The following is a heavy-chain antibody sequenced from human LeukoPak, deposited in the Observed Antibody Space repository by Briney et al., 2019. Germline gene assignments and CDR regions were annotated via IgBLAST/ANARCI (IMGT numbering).Heavy chain of an antibody. CDR1: GGSISSYY. V-gene: IGHV4-59*01. J-gene: IGHJ4*02. CDR2: VYYSGST. Sequence: PSETLSLTCTVSGGSISSYYWSWIRQPPGKGLEWIGYVYYSGSTNYNSSLKSRVTISVDTSKNQFSLKLSSVTAADTAVYYCAGTYYYGSGVGRRFDYWGQGTLVTVSS. CDR3: AGTYYYGSGVGRRFDY. D-gene: IGHD3-10*01.